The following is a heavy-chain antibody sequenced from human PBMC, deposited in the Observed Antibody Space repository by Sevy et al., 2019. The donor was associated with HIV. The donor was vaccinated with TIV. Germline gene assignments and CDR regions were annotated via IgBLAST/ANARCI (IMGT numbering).Heavy chain of an antibody. Sequence: ASVKVSCKASGYTFTNYGITWVRQAPGQGLEWMGWITTYNGKTNYVEKLQGRVTMTTDTSTGTAYMELGSLRSDDTAVYYCARVHGLVPAAIYPNYGMDVWGQGTTVTVSS. V-gene: IGHV1-18*01. D-gene: IGHD2-2*01. CDR1: GYTFTNYG. CDR2: ITTYNGKT. CDR3: ARVHGLVPAAIYPNYGMDV. J-gene: IGHJ6*02.